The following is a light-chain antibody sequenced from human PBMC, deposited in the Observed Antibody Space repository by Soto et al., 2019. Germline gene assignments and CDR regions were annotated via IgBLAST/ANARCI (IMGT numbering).Light chain of an antibody. J-gene: IGKJ1*01. V-gene: IGKV3-15*01. Sequence: VMTQSPATLSVSPGERATLSCRASQSVSSNLAWYHQKPGPAPRLLIYGASTRATGIPARLSGSGSGIDFTLTIGSLQSEDSAVYDCQQYNNWPTFGQGTKV. CDR1: QSVSSN. CDR3: QQYNNWPT. CDR2: GAS.